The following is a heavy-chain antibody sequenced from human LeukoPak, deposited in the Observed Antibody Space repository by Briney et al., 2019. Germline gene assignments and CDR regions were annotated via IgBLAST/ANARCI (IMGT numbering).Heavy chain of an antibody. CDR2: IKEGGSEK. V-gene: IGHV3-7*01. CDR3: ASGATAMVPYYFDY. CDR1: GFTFVSNG. Sequence: GGSLRPSWAASGFTFVSNGIGWGRQPPGKWRGWVATIKEGGSEKNYVDSVKGRFTISRDNDKNSLYLQLNSLTAEDTAVYHCASGATAMVPYYFDYWGQGTLVTVSS. J-gene: IGHJ4*02. D-gene: IGHD5-18*01.